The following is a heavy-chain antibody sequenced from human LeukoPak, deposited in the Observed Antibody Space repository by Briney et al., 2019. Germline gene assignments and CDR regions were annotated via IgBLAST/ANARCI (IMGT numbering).Heavy chain of an antibody. D-gene: IGHD3-3*01. Sequence: SETLSLTCTVSGGSISSYYWSWIRQPPGKGLEWIGYIYYSGSTNYNPSLRSRVTISVDASKNQFSLKLSSVTAADTAVYYCARSYYDFWSGYPNWFDPWGQGTLVTVSS. CDR3: ARSYYDFWSGYPNWFDP. J-gene: IGHJ5*02. CDR2: IYYSGST. V-gene: IGHV4-59*01. CDR1: GGSISSYY.